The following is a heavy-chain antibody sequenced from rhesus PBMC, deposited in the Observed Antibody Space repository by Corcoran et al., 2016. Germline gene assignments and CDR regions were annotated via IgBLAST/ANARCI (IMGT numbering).Heavy chain of an antibody. D-gene: IGHD3-22*01. CDR2: ISNGGGST. CDR3: AKCWSVLPRFDY. V-gene: IGHV3S5*01. J-gene: IGHJ4*01. CDR1: GFTFSSYG. Sequence: EVQLVESGGGLVQPGGSLRLSCAASGFTFSSYGMSWVRQAPGKGLEWVSCISNGGGSTYYADSVKGRFTISRDNSKNTLSLQMNSLRAEDTAVYYCAKCWSVLPRFDYWGQGVLVTVSS.